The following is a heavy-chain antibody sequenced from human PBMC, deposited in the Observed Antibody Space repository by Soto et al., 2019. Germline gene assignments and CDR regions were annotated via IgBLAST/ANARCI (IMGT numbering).Heavy chain of an antibody. V-gene: IGHV3-30-3*01. CDR3: AGGDYGDYVFIGVDH. Sequence: QVQLVESGGGVVQPGRSLRLSCAASGFTFSNYAMHWVRQAPDKGLEWVALISYDGNNEYYAVSVKGRFTISRDNSKNTLYLQMNSLRPEDTALYYCAGGDYGDYVFIGVDHWGQGTLVTVSS. CDR1: GFTFSNYA. J-gene: IGHJ5*02. CDR2: ISYDGNNE. D-gene: IGHD4-17*01.